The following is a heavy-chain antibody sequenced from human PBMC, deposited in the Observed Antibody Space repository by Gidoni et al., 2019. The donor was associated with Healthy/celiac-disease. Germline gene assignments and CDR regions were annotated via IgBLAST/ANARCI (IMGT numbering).Heavy chain of an antibody. V-gene: IGHV3-48*03. J-gene: IGHJ4*02. CDR3: VPLGDYYDSSGYHTIGD. D-gene: IGHD3-22*01. Sequence: EVQLVESGGGLVQPGGSLRLSCAASGFTFSSYEMNWVRQAPGKGLEWVSYISSSGSTIYYADSVKGRFTISRDNAKNSLYLQMNSLRAEDTAVYYCVPLGDYYDSSGYHTIGDWGQGTLVTVSS. CDR1: GFTFSSYE. CDR2: ISSSGSTI.